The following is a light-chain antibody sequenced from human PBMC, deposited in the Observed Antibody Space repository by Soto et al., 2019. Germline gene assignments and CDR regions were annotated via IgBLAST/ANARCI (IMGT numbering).Light chain of an antibody. CDR1: QSVLYSSNNKNY. CDR2: WAS. J-gene: IGKJ1*01. Sequence: DIVMTQSPDSLAVSLGERATINCKSSQSVLYSSNNKNYLAWYQQKPGQPPNLLIYWASTRESGVPDRFSGSGSRTDFTLTISSLQAEDVAVYYCQQYYSTPRTFGQGTKVDIK. CDR3: QQYYSTPRT. V-gene: IGKV4-1*01.